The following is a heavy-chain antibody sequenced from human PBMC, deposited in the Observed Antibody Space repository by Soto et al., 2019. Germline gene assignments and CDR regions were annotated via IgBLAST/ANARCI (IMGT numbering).Heavy chain of an antibody. CDR3: ARQFCSGGSCYFDAFDI. CDR2: IYPGDSDT. Sequence: GESLKISCKGSGYSFTSYWIGWVRQMPGKGLEWMGIIYPGDSDTRYSPSFQGQVTISADKSISTAYLQWSSLKASDTAMYYCARQFCSGGSCYFDAFDIWGQGTMVTVSS. CDR1: GYSFTSYW. V-gene: IGHV5-51*01. D-gene: IGHD2-15*01. J-gene: IGHJ3*02.